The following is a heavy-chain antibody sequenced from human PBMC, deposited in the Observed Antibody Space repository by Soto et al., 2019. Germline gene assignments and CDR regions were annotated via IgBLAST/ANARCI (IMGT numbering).Heavy chain of an antibody. Sequence: PRASVKVSCKASGYTFTSYYMHWVRQAPGQGLEWMGIINPSGGSTSYAQKFQGRVTMTRDTSTSTVYMELSSLRSEDTAVYYCAREYSSSWYTGYYYYGMDVWGQGTTVTVSS. CDR1: GYTFTSYY. J-gene: IGHJ6*02. V-gene: IGHV1-46*01. CDR3: AREYSSSWYTGYYYYGMDV. CDR2: INPSGGST. D-gene: IGHD6-13*01.